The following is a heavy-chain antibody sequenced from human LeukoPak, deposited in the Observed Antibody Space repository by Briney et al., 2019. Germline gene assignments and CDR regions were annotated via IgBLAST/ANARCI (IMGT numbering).Heavy chain of an antibody. D-gene: IGHD6-19*01. CDR2: ISQVGSKN. CDR3: AKLPAVEVFDY. CDR1: GLPHRRYL. Sequence: SGGSLTHSCAPSGLPHRRYLMHWVRPPPARGREWVAVISQVGSKNYYQDSVQGPFTITRDNSKQTLYLQMNILSAEDTAVYYCAKLPAVEVFDYWGQGTLVSVS. V-gene: IGHV3-30*18. J-gene: IGHJ4*02.